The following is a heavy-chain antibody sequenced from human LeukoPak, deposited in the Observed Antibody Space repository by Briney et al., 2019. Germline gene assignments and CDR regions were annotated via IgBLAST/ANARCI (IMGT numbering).Heavy chain of an antibody. J-gene: IGHJ4*02. CDR3: AKGYRDQGFGELRGFHEFDY. CDR2: ISGSGGST. V-gene: IGHV3-23*01. Sequence: GGSLRLSCAVSGFTFSSYAMSWVRQAPGKGLEWVSAISGSGGSTYYADSVKGRFTISRDNSKNTLYLQMNSLRAEDTAVYYRAKGYRDQGFGELRGFHEFDYWGQGTLVTVSS. CDR1: GFTFSSYA. D-gene: IGHD3-10*01.